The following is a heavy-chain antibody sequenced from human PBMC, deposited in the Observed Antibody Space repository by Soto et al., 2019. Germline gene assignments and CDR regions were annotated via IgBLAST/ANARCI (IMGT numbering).Heavy chain of an antibody. V-gene: IGHV3-30*03. Sequence: QVQLVESGGGVVQPGRSLRLSCAASGFPFTTYGMHWVREGPGKGLEWVAVISYDGSNKYYADSVKGRFTISRDNSKNRVYLQMNSLRPEDTALYYCVGGQYYFDYRGEGTLVTVSS. CDR2: ISYDGSNK. D-gene: IGHD3-10*01. J-gene: IGHJ4*02. CDR1: GFPFTTYG. CDR3: VGGQYYFDY.